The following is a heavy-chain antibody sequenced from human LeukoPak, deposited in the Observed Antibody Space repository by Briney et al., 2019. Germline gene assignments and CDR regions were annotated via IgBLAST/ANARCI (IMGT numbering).Heavy chain of an antibody. CDR2: INHSGST. CDR3: ARGSRVPYIRITMIVVAIHGFDP. J-gene: IGHJ5*02. CDR1: GGSFSGYY. Sequence: SETLSLTCAVYGGSFSGYYWSWIRQPPGKGLEWIGEINHSGSTNYNPSLKSRVTISVDTSKNQFSLKLSSVTAADTAVYYCARGSRVPYIRITMIVVAIHGFDPWGQGTLVTVSS. V-gene: IGHV4-34*01. D-gene: IGHD3-22*01.